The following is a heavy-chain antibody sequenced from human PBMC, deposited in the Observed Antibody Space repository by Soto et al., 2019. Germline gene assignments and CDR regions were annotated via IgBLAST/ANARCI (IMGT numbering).Heavy chain of an antibody. J-gene: IGHJ6*02. CDR3: AAGNYDFWSGRIYGMDV. CDR1: GFTFTSSA. V-gene: IGHV1-58*01. CDR2: IVVDSGNT. Sequence: GASVKVSCKASGFTFTSSAVQWVRQARGQRLEWIGWIVVDSGNTNYAQKFQERVTITGDMSTSTAYMELSSLRSEDTAVYYCAAGNYDFWSGRIYGMDVWGQGTTVTVSS. D-gene: IGHD3-3*01.